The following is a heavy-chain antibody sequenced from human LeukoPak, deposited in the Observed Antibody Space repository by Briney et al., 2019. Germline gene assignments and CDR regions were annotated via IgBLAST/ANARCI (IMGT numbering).Heavy chain of an antibody. CDR1: GGSFSGYY. J-gene: IGHJ3*02. Sequence: SETLSLTCAVYGGSFSGYYWSWIRQPPGKGLEWIGEINHSGSTNYNPSLKSRVPISVDTSKNQFSLKLSSVTAADTAVYYCARALRCSSTSCYLGPGAFDIWGQGTMVTVSS. CDR2: INHSGST. D-gene: IGHD2-2*01. V-gene: IGHV4-34*01. CDR3: ARALRCSSTSCYLGPGAFDI.